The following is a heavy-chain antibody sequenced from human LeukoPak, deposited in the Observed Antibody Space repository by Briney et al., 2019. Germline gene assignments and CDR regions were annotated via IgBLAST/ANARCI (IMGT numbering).Heavy chain of an antibody. Sequence: PSETLSLTCAVSGYSISSDNWWGWVRQPPGKGLEWIGSIYYSGSTYYNSSLKSRVTMSLDTSKNQFSLKLSSVTAVDTAVYYCARFGSGSQPLDYWGQGTLVTVSS. CDR3: ARFGSGSQPLDY. J-gene: IGHJ4*02. D-gene: IGHD1-26*01. V-gene: IGHV4-28*01. CDR2: IYYSGST. CDR1: GYSISSDNW.